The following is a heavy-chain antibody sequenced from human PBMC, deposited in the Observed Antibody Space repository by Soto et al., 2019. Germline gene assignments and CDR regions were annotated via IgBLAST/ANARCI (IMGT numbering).Heavy chain of an antibody. CDR1: GYSFTSYW. D-gene: IGHD6-6*01. J-gene: IGHJ6*02. CDR2: IDPSDSYT. CDR3: ASSTSIAARPSDYYGMDV. V-gene: IGHV5-10-1*01. Sequence: PGESLKISCKGSGYSFTSYWISWVRQMPGKGLEWMGRIDPSDSYTNYSPSFQGHVTIPADKSISTAYLQWSSLKASDTAMYYCASSTSIAARPSDYYGMDVWGQGTTVTVSS.